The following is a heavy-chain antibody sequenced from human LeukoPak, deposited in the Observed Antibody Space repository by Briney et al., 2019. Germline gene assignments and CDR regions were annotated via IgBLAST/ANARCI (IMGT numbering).Heavy chain of an antibody. CDR1: GGSFSGYY. Sequence: SETLSLTCAVYGGSFSGYYWSWIRQPPGKGLEWIGEINHSGSTNYNPSLKSRVTISVDTSKNQFSLKLSSVTAADTAVYYCARAPYGSGFDYWGQGTLVTVSS. CDR3: ARAPYGSGFDY. J-gene: IGHJ4*02. D-gene: IGHD3-10*01. CDR2: INHSGST. V-gene: IGHV4-34*01.